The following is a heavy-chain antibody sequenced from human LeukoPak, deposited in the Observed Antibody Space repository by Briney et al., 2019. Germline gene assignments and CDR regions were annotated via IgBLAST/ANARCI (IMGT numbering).Heavy chain of an antibody. CDR1: GFTFSRYW. CDR3: AREYYDSSGYYYLSLDY. J-gene: IGHJ4*02. CDR2: IKQDGSEK. D-gene: IGHD3-22*01. V-gene: IGHV3-7*01. Sequence: GGSLRLSCAASGFTFSRYWMSWVRQAPGKGLEWLANIKQDGSEKYYVDSVKGRFTISRDNSKNTLYLQMNSLRAEDTAVYYCAREYYDSSGYYYLSLDYWGQGTLVTVSS.